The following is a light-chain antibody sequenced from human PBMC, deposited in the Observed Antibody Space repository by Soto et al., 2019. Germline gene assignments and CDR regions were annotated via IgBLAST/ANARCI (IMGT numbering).Light chain of an antibody. V-gene: IGKV3-15*01. CDR2: GAS. Sequence: EILMTQSPATLSVSPGEGATLSCRASQSVGNNLAWYQQIPGQAPRLVMFGASTRATGIPARFSGGGSGTEFTLTISSLQSEDFAVYYCQQYRDWPRTFCQGTKVEIK. CDR3: QQYRDWPRT. J-gene: IGKJ1*01. CDR1: QSVGNN.